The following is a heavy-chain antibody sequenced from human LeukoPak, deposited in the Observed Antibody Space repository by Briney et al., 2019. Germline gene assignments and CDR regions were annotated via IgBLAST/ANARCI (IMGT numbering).Heavy chain of an antibody. Sequence: SQTLSLTCTVSGGSISSGNYYWTWLRQPAGKGLEWIGRIYSSGSTNYNPSLKSRVTISVDTSKNQFSLKLSSVTAADTAVYYCARRYGYYYYYMDVWGKGTTVTVSS. D-gene: IGHD1-14*01. CDR3: ARRYGYYYYYMDV. J-gene: IGHJ6*03. V-gene: IGHV4-61*02. CDR2: IYSSGST. CDR1: GGSISSGNYY.